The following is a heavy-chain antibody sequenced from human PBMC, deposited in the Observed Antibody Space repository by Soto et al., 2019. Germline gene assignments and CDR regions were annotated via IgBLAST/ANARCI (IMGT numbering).Heavy chain of an antibody. J-gene: IGHJ4*02. CDR1: GGSISSYY. V-gene: IGHV4-59*01. D-gene: IGHD2-15*01. CDR3: ARAGAATLSAY. CDR2: IYYSGST. Sequence: QVQLQESGPGLVKPSETLSLTCTVSGGSISSYYCSWIRQPPGKGLEWIGHIYYSGSTNYNPSLKSRVTISVDTSKNQFSLRLSSVTAADTAMYYCARAGAATLSAYWGQGTLVTVSS.